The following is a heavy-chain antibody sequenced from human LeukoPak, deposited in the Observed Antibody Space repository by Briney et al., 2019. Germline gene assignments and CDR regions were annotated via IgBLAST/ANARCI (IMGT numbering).Heavy chain of an antibody. CDR3: ARENQKSGVVVPETAGFDP. D-gene: IGHD2-2*01. Sequence: ASVKVSCKASGYTFTGYYMHWVRQAPGQGLEWMGWINPNSGGTNYAQKFQGRVTMTRDTSISTAYMELSRLRSDDTAVYYCARENQKSGVVVPETAGFDPWGQGTLVTVSS. CDR1: GYTFTGYY. J-gene: IGHJ5*02. CDR2: INPNSGGT. V-gene: IGHV1-2*02.